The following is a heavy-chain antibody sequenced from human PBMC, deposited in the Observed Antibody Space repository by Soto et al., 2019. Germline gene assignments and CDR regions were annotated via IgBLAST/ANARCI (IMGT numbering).Heavy chain of an antibody. Sequence: QLQLQESGPGLVKPSETLSLTCTVSGGSISSSSYYWGWIRQPPGKGLEWIGGVFYSGSTYYNPSLQSRVTISVDTSTNQFSLKLSPVTAADTAVYYCARQSSRRPRFDPWGQGTLVTVSS. CDR3: ARQSSRRPRFDP. CDR2: VFYSGST. D-gene: IGHD6-13*01. V-gene: IGHV4-39*01. J-gene: IGHJ5*02. CDR1: GGSISSSSYY.